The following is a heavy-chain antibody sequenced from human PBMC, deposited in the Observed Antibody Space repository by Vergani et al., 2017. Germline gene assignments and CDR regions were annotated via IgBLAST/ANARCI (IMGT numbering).Heavy chain of an antibody. Sequence: VQLVESGGGLIQPGGSLRLSCAASGFTFSSYGMHWVRQAPGKGLEWVAVIWYDGSNKYYADSVKGRFTISRDNSKNTLYLQMNSLRAEDTAVYYCAREGGADYGELDYWGQGTLVTVSS. J-gene: IGHJ4*02. CDR3: AREGGADYGELDY. CDR2: IWYDGSNK. D-gene: IGHD4-17*01. V-gene: IGHV3-33*01. CDR1: GFTFSSYG.